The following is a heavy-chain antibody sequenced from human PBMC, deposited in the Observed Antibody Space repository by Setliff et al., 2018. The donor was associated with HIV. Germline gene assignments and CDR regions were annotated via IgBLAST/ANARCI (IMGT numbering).Heavy chain of an antibody. CDR2: IYHTGRT. J-gene: IGHJ5*02. CDR1: GGSIDNNKYY. Sequence: SETLSLTCSVSGGSIDNNKYYWTWIRQPPGKGLEWTGSIYHTGRTYYNRSLESRLTISIDASKNQFSLKLTSVTAADTAMYYCASRIYYYDESRVLREEGFVPWGQGTLVTVSS. D-gene: IGHD3-22*01. V-gene: IGHV4-39*01. CDR3: ASRIYYYDESRVLREEGFVP.